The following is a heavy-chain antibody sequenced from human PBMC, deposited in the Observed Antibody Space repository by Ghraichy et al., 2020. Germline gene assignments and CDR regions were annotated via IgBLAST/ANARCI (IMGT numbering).Heavy chain of an antibody. Sequence: GGSLRLSCAASGFTFNKFTMHWVRQAPGKGLEWVAVISNSGSTINSADSMKGRITISRDNSKNTLYLQMNSLRGEDTAVYYCARDGNSGCDRGTYYYYYGIDVWGRGTTVTVSS. J-gene: IGHJ6*02. CDR1: GFTFNKFT. CDR3: ARDGNSGCDRGTYYYYYGIDV. D-gene: IGHD5-12*01. CDR2: ISNSGSTI. V-gene: IGHV3-30*03.